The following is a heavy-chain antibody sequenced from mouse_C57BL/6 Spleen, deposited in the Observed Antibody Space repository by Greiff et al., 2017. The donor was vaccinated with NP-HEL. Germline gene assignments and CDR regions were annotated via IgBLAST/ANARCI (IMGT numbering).Heavy chain of an antibody. Sequence: QVQLQQSGAELVKPGASVKLSCKASGYTFTSYWMHWVKQRPGQGLEWIGLIHPNSGSTNYNEKFKSKATLTVDKSSSTAYMQLSSLTSEDSAVYYCARTGYDYDVGDYAMDYWGQGTSVTVSS. CDR1: GYTFTSYW. CDR2: IHPNSGST. J-gene: IGHJ4*01. V-gene: IGHV1-64*01. D-gene: IGHD2-4*01. CDR3: ARTGYDYDVGDYAMDY.